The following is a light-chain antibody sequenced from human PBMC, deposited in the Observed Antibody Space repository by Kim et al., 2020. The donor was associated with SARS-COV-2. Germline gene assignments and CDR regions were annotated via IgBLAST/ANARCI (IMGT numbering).Light chain of an antibody. V-gene: IGKV3-15*01. J-gene: IGKJ1*01. CDR3: QQYINWPRT. CDR1: QSISNN. CDR2: GVS. Sequence: VSPGERATIAGRASQSISNNLAWFQQKPGQAPRLLMYGVSTRATGVPVRFSGSGSGTEFTLTISSLQSEDFAVYYCQQYINWPRTFGQGTKVDIK.